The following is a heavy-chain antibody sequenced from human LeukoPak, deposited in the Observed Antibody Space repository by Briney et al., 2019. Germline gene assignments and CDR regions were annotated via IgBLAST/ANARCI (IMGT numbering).Heavy chain of an antibody. CDR2: IYYSGST. V-gene: IGHV4-59*01. CDR3: ARTASFYKRFDY. CDR1: GGSISSYY. Sequence: KSSETLSLTCTVSGGSISSYYWSWIRQPPGKGLEWIGYIYYSGSTNYNPSLKSRVTISVDTSKNQFSLKLSSVTAADTAVYYCARTASFYKRFDYWGQGTLVTVSS. J-gene: IGHJ4*02. D-gene: IGHD3-16*02.